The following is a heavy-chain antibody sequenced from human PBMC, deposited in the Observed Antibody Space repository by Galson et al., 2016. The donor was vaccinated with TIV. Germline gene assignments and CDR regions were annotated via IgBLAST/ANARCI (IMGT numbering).Heavy chain of an antibody. CDR1: GYTFTNYY. Sequence: SVKVSCKASGYTFTNYYIHWVRQAPGQGLQWMGIISGAGTSYAQKFQGRVTMTRDTSTSTVYMELSSLTSEDTAVYYCATYGSGRQASFDFWGQGTLVTVSS. V-gene: IGHV1-46*03. J-gene: IGHJ4*02. CDR2: ISGAGT. CDR3: ATYGSGRQASFDF. D-gene: IGHD3-10*01.